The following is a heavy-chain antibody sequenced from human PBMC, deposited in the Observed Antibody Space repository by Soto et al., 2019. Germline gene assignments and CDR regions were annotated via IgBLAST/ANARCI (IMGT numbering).Heavy chain of an antibody. CDR1: GYIVKNYW. CDR2: IFPDDSDT. J-gene: IGHJ4*02. Sequence: GESLKISCKASGYIVKNYWIGWVRQMPGQGLEWMGIIFPDDSDTRYSPSFQGHVTISVDKSISTAYVQWSSLKASDSAIYYCFRGGVTSRTFDYWGQGTLVTVSS. V-gene: IGHV5-51*01. CDR3: FRGGVTSRTFDY. D-gene: IGHD3-16*01.